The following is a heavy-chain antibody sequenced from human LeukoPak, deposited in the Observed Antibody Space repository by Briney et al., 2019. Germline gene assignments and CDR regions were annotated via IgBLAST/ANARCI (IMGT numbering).Heavy chain of an antibody. CDR1: GYTFTAYV. J-gene: IGHJ4*02. CDR2: INHNSGDT. D-gene: IGHD3-9*01. CDR3: AGGMTGGDY. Sequence: GASVKVSCKASGYTFTAYVINWVRQAPGQGLEWMGWINHNSGDTNCAQKFQGRVTMTRDTSSSTAYMELGRLKSDDTALYYCAGGMTGGDYWGQGTLVTVSS. V-gene: IGHV1-2*02.